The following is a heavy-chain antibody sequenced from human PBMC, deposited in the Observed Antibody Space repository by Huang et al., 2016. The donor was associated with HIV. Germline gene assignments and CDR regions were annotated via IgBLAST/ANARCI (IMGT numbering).Heavy chain of an antibody. J-gene: IGHJ3*02. CDR1: GYTFTNYG. CDR3: VRVRRVMDTYCVADCSTLEAFDI. CDR2: INTDTGKP. V-gene: IGHV7-4-1*02. D-gene: IGHD2-21*02. Sequence: QVQLVQSGSELKKPGASVKVSCKASGYTFTNYGVHWGRQAPGQGLEGMGLINTDTGKPRYAQGLTGRFVFSLDTSVNTAYLQISRLKAADSAIYYCVRVRRVMDTYCVADCSTLEAFDIWGQGTVVTVSA.